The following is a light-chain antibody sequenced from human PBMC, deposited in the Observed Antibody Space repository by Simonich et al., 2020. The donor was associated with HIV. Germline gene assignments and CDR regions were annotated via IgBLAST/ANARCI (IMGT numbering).Light chain of an antibody. Sequence: EIVMTQSPATLSVSPGKRTTLSCRASQSISSTLAWYQQRPGQAPRLLIYGASTRATGFPARFSGSGSGTEFTLTISSMQTEDFAVYYCQQYSNWPPTFGQGTKVEIK. CDR2: GAS. V-gene: IGKV3-15*01. J-gene: IGKJ1*01. CDR1: QSISST. CDR3: QQYSNWPPT.